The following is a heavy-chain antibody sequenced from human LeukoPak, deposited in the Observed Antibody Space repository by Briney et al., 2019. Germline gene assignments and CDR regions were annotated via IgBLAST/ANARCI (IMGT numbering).Heavy chain of an antibody. CDR3: AKDQMKNYYDSSSDY. J-gene: IGHJ4*02. CDR2: ISGSGGST. Sequence: GGSPRLSCAASGFTFSSYAMSWVRQAPGKGLEWVSAISGSGGSTYYADSVKGRFTISRDNSKNTLYLQMNSLRAEDTAVYYCAKDQMKNYYDSSSDYWGQGTLVTVSS. CDR1: GFTFSSYA. V-gene: IGHV3-23*01. D-gene: IGHD3-22*01.